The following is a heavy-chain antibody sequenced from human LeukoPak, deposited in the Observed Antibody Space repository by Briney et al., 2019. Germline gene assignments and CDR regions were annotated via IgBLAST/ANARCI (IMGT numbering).Heavy chain of an antibody. CDR3: ATPSPHYYGSGSSQLRRGDYFGMDV. D-gene: IGHD3-10*01. Sequence: TGGSLRLSCAASGFTVSSNYMSWVRQTPGKGLEWVSVIYSGGRTYYADSVKGRFTISRDNSNNTLYLQMNSLRAEDTAVYYCATPSPHYYGSGSSQLRRGDYFGMDVWGLGTTVTVSS. CDR2: IYSGGRT. CDR1: GFTVSSNY. V-gene: IGHV3-53*01. J-gene: IGHJ6*02.